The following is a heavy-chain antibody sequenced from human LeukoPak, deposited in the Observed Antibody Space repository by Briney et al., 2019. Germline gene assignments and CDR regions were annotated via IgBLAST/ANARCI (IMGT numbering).Heavy chain of an antibody. CDR1: GFTFSSYD. CDR3: AKGREYYDSSGYPLNWLDP. D-gene: IGHD3-22*01. CDR2: FSGSGGST. V-gene: IGHV3-23*01. J-gene: IGHJ5*02. Sequence: GGSLRLSCAASGFTFSSYDMNWVRQAPGKGLEWASAFSGSGGSTYYADSVKGRFTISRDNSKNTLYLQMHSLRAEDTAVYYCAKGREYYDSSGYPLNWLDPWGQGTLVTVSS.